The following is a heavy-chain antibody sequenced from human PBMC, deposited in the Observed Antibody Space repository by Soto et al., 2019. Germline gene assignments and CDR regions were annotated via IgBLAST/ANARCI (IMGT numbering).Heavy chain of an antibody. CDR3: GVYANDYGMDV. CDR1: GGSISSGGYY. CDR2: IYYSGST. D-gene: IGHD2-8*01. J-gene: IGHJ6*02. V-gene: IGHV4-31*03. Sequence: QVQLQESGPGLVKPSQTLSLTCTVSGGSISSGGYYWSWIRQHPGKGLEWNGYIYYSGSTYYNPSLRSRVTISVDTSKNQFSLKLSSVTAADTAVYYCGVYANDYGMDVWGQGTTVTVSS.